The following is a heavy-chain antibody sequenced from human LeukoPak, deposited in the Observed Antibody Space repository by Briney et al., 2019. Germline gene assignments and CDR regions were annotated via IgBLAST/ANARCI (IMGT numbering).Heavy chain of an antibody. J-gene: IGHJ6*02. CDR1: GDSVSSNSAA. V-gene: IGHV6-1*01. CDR2: TYYRSKWYN. CDR3: ARDLPLTYSSGGYGMDV. Sequence: SQTLSLTCAISGDSVSSNSAAWNWIRQSPSRGLEWLGRTYYRSKWYNDYAVSVKSRITINPDTSKNQFSLQLNSVTPEDTAVYYCARDLPLTYSSGGYGMDVWGQGTTVTVSS. D-gene: IGHD6-19*01.